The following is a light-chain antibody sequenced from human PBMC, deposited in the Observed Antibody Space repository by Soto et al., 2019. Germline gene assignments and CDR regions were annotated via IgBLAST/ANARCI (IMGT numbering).Light chain of an antibody. V-gene: IGLV7-46*01. CDR2: DTY. CDR1: SGPVTTGHH. CDR3: LLTFRGPWV. J-gene: IGLJ3*02. Sequence: QAVLTQEPSLTVSPGGTVTLTCASRSGPVTTGHHAYWFQQKPGQAPRILIFDTYNRHSWTPARFSGSLLGGQAALTLSGAQPEDEAEYYCLLTFRGPWVFGGGTKVTVL.